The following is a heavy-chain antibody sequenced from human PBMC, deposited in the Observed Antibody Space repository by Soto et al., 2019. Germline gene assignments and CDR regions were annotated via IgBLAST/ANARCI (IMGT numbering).Heavy chain of an antibody. CDR2: IWYDGSNK. CDR1: GFTFSSYG. V-gene: IGHV3-33*01. J-gene: IGHJ4*02. D-gene: IGHD6-13*01. CDR3: ARDVTARSSSWPFDY. Sequence: GGSLRLSCAASGFTFSSYGMHWVRQAPGKGLEWVAVIWYDGSNKYYADSVKGRFTISRDNSKNTLYLQMNSLRAEDTAVYYCARDVTARSSSWPFDYWGQGTLATVSS.